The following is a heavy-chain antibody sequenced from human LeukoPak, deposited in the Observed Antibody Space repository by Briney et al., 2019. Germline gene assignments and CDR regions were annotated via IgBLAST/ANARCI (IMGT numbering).Heavy chain of an antibody. CDR2: ISSSSSYI. CDR1: GVTFSSDS. V-gene: IGHV3-21*01. D-gene: IGHD3-22*01. Sequence: RGSLRLSCAVSGVTFSSDSMNWGRQAPGKGLEWVSSISSSSSYIYYADSVKGRFTISRENAKNSLYLQMNSPRAEDTAVYYCAREHDYYDSSGYSAFDYWGQGTLVTVSS. CDR3: AREHDYYDSSGYSAFDY. J-gene: IGHJ4*02.